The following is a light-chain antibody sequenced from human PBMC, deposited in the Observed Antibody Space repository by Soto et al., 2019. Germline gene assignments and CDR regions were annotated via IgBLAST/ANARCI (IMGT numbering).Light chain of an antibody. V-gene: IGKV1-5*03. CDR3: QQYHSYPGT. CDR1: QSISSW. Sequence: PMTQSLSTRSASVGDRVTITCRASQSISSWLAWYQQKPGKAPKLLIYEASTLESGVPSSFSGSGSGTEFTLTINSLQPDDFATYYCQQYHSYPGTFGQGTKVDIK. J-gene: IGKJ1*01. CDR2: EAS.